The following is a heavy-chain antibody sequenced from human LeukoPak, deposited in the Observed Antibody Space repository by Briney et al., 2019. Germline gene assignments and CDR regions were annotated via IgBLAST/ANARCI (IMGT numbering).Heavy chain of an antibody. J-gene: IGHJ4*02. CDR1: GFTFSSYA. CDR3: AKFHPFYDFWSGYYLFDY. D-gene: IGHD3-3*01. Sequence: GGSLRLSCAASGFTFSSYAMHWVRQAPGKGLEWVAVISYDGSNKYYADSVKGRFTISRDNSKNTLYLQMNSLRAEDTAVYYCAKFHPFYDFWSGYYLFDYRGQGTLVTVSS. CDR2: ISYDGSNK. V-gene: IGHV3-30*04.